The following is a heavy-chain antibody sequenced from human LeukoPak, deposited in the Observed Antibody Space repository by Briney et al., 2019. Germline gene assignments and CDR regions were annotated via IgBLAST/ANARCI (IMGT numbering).Heavy chain of an antibody. V-gene: IGHV3-11*04. CDR2: ISSSGSTI. J-gene: IGHJ4*02. CDR3: ARIQARGQCLAPFDY. CDR1: GFTFSDYY. D-gene: IGHD6-19*01. Sequence: PGGSLRLSCAASGFTFSDYYMSWIRQAPGKGLEWVSYISSSGSTIYYADSVKGRFTISRDNAKNSLYLQMNSLRAEDTAVYYCARIQARGQCLAPFDYWGQGTLVTVSS.